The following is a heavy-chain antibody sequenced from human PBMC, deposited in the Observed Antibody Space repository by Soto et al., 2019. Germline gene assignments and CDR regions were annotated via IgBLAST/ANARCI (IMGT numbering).Heavy chain of an antibody. J-gene: IGHJ4*02. CDR2: IYFSGST. Sequence: QVQLQESGPGLVKPSETLSLTCTVSGGSMTNNYWSWIRQPPGKRLESIGYIYFSGSTNYNPALKSRITIEVDTSKNQFSLKLSSVTAAVTAVYYCARGGWYNDYWGQGALVTVSS. CDR1: GGSMTNNY. V-gene: IGHV4-59*01. D-gene: IGHD6-19*01. CDR3: ARGGWYNDY.